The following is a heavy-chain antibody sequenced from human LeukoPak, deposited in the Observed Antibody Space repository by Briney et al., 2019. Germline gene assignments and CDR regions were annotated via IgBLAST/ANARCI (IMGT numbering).Heavy chain of an antibody. CDR2: ISYDGSNK. Sequence: PGGSLRLSCAASGFTFSSYAMHWVRQAPGKGLEWVAVISYDGSNKNYADSVKGRFTISRDNAKNSLYLQMNSLRVEDTAVYYCVRADAKKTAMVDYWGRGTLVAVSS. J-gene: IGHJ4*02. CDR1: GFTFSSYA. CDR3: VRADAKKTAMVDY. V-gene: IGHV3-30-3*01. D-gene: IGHD5-18*01.